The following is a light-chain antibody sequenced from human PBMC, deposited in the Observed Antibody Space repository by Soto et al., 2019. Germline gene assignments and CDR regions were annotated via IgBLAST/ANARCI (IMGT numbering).Light chain of an antibody. CDR3: SSHGGSTNPYV. CDR1: SSDIGGYNF. V-gene: IGLV2-8*01. CDR2: EVT. J-gene: IGLJ6*01. Sequence: QSALTQPPSASGSPGQSVAISCTGTSSDIGGYNFVSWYQQHPGKAPKLMIYEVTKRPSGVPHRFSGSKSGNTATLIVSGLQPEDEAEYYCSSHGGSTNPYVFGTGTKLTVL.